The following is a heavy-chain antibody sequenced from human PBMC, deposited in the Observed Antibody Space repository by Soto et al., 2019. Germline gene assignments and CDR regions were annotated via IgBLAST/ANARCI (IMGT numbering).Heavy chain of an antibody. CDR1: GFTFSSYA. CDR2: ISYDGSNK. CDR3: ARDLYSSSSNQGSYYYYGMDV. V-gene: IGHV3-30-3*01. Sequence: GGSLRLSCAASGFTFSSYAMHWVRQAPGKGLEWVAVISYDGSNKYYADSVKGRFTISRDNSKNTRYLQMNSLRAEDTAVYYCARDLYSSSSNQGSYYYYGMDVWGQGTTVTVSS. J-gene: IGHJ6*02. D-gene: IGHD6-13*01.